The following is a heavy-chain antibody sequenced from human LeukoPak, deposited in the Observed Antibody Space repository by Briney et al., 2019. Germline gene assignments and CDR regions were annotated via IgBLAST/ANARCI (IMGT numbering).Heavy chain of an antibody. CDR3: ARPLVEQQLDTDAFDI. Sequence: GASVKVSCKASGYTFTSYGISWVRQAPGQGLEWMGWISAYNGNTNYAQKFQGRVTITADESTSTAYMELSSLRSEDTAVYYCARPLVEQQLDTDAFDIWGQGTMVTVSS. V-gene: IGHV1-18*01. J-gene: IGHJ3*02. CDR2: ISAYNGNT. D-gene: IGHD6-13*01. CDR1: GYTFTSYG.